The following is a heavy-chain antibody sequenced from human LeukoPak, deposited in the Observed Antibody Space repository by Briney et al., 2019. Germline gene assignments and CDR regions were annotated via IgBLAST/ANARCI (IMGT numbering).Heavy chain of an antibody. CDR3: ARQISVNHDYGDYGRVWFDY. V-gene: IGHV3-23*01. J-gene: IGHJ4*02. Sequence: GGSLRLSCAASGFTFSSYGMSWVRQAPGKGLEWVSAIGGSGGSTYYADSVKGRFTISRDNAKNSLYLQMNSPRAEDTALYYCARQISVNHDYGDYGRVWFDYWGQGTLVTVSS. CDR2: IGGSGGST. D-gene: IGHD4-17*01. CDR1: GFTFSSYG.